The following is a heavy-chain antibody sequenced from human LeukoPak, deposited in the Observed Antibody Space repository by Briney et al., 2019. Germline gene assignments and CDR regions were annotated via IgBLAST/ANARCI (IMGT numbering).Heavy chain of an antibody. J-gene: IGHJ6*03. D-gene: IGHD2-2*01. CDR2: ISSSSSYI. CDR1: GFTFSSYA. CDR3: ARGYCSSTSCGYYYYMDV. Sequence: GGSLRLSCSASGFTFSSYAMSWVRQAPGKGLEWVSSISSSSSYIYYADSVKGRFTISRDNAKNSLYLQMNSLRAEDTAVYYCARGYCSSTSCGYYYYMDVWGKGTTVTVSS. V-gene: IGHV3-21*01.